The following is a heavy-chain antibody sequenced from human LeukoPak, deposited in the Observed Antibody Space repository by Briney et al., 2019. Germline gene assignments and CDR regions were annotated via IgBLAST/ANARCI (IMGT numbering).Heavy chain of an antibody. CDR3: AKESRPRTADYDSSGYYYGGADY. CDR2: ISGSGGST. J-gene: IGHJ4*02. CDR1: GFTFSSYA. D-gene: IGHD3-22*01. Sequence: GGSLRLSCAASGFTFSSYAMNWVRQAPGKGLEWVSAISGSGGSTYYADSVKGRFTISSDNSKKPLYLQINSLGDDDADVYYCAKESRPRTADYDSSGYYYGGADYWGQGTLVTVSS. V-gene: IGHV3-23*01.